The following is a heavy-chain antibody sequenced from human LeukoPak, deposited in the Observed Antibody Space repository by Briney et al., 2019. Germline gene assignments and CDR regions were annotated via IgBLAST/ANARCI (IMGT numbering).Heavy chain of an antibody. Sequence: SETLPLTCAVYGGSFSGYYWSWIRQPPGKGLEWIGEISHSGSTNYNPSLKSRVTISVDTSKNQFSLKLSSVTAADTAVYYCARVDTAMALDYWGQGTLVTVSS. CDR1: GGSFSGYY. CDR2: ISHSGST. V-gene: IGHV4-34*01. CDR3: ARVDTAMALDY. J-gene: IGHJ4*02. D-gene: IGHD5-18*01.